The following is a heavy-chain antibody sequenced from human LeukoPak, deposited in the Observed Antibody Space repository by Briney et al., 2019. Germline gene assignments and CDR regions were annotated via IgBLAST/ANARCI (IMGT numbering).Heavy chain of an antibody. CDR2: IYYSGST. Sequence: SETLSLTCTVSGGSISNSSYYWGWIRQPPGKGLEWIGSIYYSGSTYYNPSLKSRVTISVDTSKNQFSLKLSSVTAADTAVYYCARAAEYSSSWAYYYYMDVWGKGTTVTVSS. CDR3: ARAAEYSSSWAYYYYMDV. CDR1: GGSISNSSYY. D-gene: IGHD6-13*01. J-gene: IGHJ6*03. V-gene: IGHV4-39*07.